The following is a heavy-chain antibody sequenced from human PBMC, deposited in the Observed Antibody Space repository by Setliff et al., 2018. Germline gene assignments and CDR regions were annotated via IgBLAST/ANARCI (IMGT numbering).Heavy chain of an antibody. CDR1: GDSISSGDYF. J-gene: IGHJ3*01. CDR3: AREVGTSTSSDAFDV. V-gene: IGHV4-30-4*08. CDR2: IYHSGSA. Sequence: KTSETLSLTCTVSGDSISSGDYFWSWIRQPPGKGLEWIAYIYHSGSAYYNPSLKSRVTMSVDTSKNQFSLHLTSATAADTAVYYCAREVGTSTSSDAFDVWGQGMMVTVSS. D-gene: IGHD1-26*01.